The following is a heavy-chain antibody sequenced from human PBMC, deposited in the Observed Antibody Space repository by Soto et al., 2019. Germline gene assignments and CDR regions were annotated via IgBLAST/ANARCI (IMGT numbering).Heavy chain of an antibody. V-gene: IGHV3-23*01. J-gene: IGHJ6*02. CDR2: ISGSGGST. D-gene: IGHD3-22*01. CDR1: GFTFSSYA. CDR3: ARDPSYDSSGYLASHGMDV. Sequence: PGGALTLSCAAPGFTFSSYAMSWVRQAPGKGLEWVSAISGSGGSTYYADSVKGRFTISRDNSKNTLYLQMNSLRAEDTAVYYCARDPSYDSSGYLASHGMDVWGQGTTVTVSS.